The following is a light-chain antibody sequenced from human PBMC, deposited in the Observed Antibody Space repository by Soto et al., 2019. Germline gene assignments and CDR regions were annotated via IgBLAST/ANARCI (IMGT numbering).Light chain of an antibody. CDR1: SSDVGGYNH. CDR2: EVI. J-gene: IGLJ1*01. CDR3: SSYATSSTHHYV. Sequence: QSALTQPASVSGSPGQSITISCTGTSSDVGGYNHVSWYQQHPDKVPKLMIYEVINRPSGVSNRFSGSKSGNTASLTISGLQAEDEADYYCSSYATSSTHHYVFGTGTKLTVL. V-gene: IGLV2-14*01.